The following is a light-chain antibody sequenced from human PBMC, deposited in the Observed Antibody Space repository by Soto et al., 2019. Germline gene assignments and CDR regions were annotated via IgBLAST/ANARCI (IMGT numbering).Light chain of an antibody. CDR1: SGYSNYK. V-gene: IGLV9-49*01. J-gene: IGLJ1*01. Sequence: QLVLTQPPSASASLGASVTLTCTLSSGYSNYKVDWYQQRPGKGPRFVMRVGTGGIVGSKGDGIPDRFSVLGSGLNRYLTIKNLHEADASDYPCGADHGSGSNFVYVFGTGTKATV. CDR3: GADHGSGSNFVYV. CDR2: VGTGGIVG.